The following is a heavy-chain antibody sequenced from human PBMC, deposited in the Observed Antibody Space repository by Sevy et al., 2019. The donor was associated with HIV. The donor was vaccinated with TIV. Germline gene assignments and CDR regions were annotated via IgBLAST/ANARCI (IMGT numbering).Heavy chain of an antibody. J-gene: IGHJ3*02. Sequence: ASVKVSCKASGYTFSVYDINWVRQVTGQGLEWMGWLNPSSSNTGYAENFQGRVTFTMDCSTSTGYMEMSSLRSEDTAVYYCARAAAGAYDAFDIWGQGTLVTVSS. CDR1: GYTFSVYD. D-gene: IGHD6-13*01. CDR3: ARAAAGAYDAFDI. V-gene: IGHV1-8*03. CDR2: LNPSSSNT.